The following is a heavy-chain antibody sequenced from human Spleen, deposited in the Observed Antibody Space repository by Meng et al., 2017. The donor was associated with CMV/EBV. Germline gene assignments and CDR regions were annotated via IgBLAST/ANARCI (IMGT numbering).Heavy chain of an antibody. CDR1: GFSFSDYY. V-gene: IGHV3-11*04. CDR3: ARDFSAVHNWLDH. CDR2: ISSSGSII. J-gene: IGHJ5*02. Sequence: GESLKISCSGSGFSFSDYYMTWIRQPPGKGLEWISYISSSGSIIYYADSVKGRFTISRDNNENSLFLQLNSLRAENTAVYYCARDFSAVHNWLDHWGQGTLVTVSS. D-gene: IGHD1-26*01.